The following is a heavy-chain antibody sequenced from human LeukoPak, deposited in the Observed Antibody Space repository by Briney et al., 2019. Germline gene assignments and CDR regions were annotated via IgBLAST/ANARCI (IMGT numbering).Heavy chain of an antibody. Sequence: SETLSLTCTVSGGSISSSSYYWGWIRQPPGKGLEWIGSIYYSGSTYYNPSLKSRVTISVDTSKNQFSLKLSSVTAADTAVYYCARGQWLVSVYFQHWGQGTLVTVSS. V-gene: IGHV4-39*07. D-gene: IGHD6-19*01. J-gene: IGHJ1*01. CDR3: ARGQWLVSVYFQH. CDR2: IYYSGST. CDR1: GGSISSSSYY.